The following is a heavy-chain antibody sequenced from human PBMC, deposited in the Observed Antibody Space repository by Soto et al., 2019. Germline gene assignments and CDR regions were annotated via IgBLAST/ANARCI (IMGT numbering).Heavy chain of an antibody. J-gene: IGHJ6*02. Sequence: QVQLVESGGGVVQPGRSLRLSCAASGFTFSSYGMHWVRQAPGKGLEWVAVISYDGSNKYYADSVKGRFTISRDNSKNTLYLQMNSLRAEVTVVYYCAKGAHYGVLTSYYYYGMDVSGQGTTVTVSS. CDR1: GFTFSSYG. CDR2: ISYDGSNK. CDR3: AKGAHYGVLTSYYYYGMDV. V-gene: IGHV3-30*18. D-gene: IGHD4-17*01.